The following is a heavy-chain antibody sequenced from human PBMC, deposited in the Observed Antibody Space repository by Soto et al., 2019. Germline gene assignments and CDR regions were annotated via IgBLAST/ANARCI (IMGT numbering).Heavy chain of an antibody. J-gene: IGHJ3*02. CDR3: ARGLAGTTSRGAFDI. CDR1: GGSISSGGYY. D-gene: IGHD1-1*01. CDR2: IYYSGST. Sequence: SETLSLTCTVSGGSISSGGYYWSWIRQHPGKGLEWIGYIYYSGSTYYNPSLKSRVTISVDTSKNQFSLKLSSVTAADTAVYYCARGLAGTTSRGAFDIWGQGTMVTVSS. V-gene: IGHV4-31*03.